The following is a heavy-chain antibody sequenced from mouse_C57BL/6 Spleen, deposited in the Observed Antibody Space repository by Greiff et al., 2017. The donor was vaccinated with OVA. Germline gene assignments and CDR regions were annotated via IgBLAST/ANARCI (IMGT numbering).Heavy chain of an antibody. CDR2: INPNNGGT. D-gene: IGHD1-1*01. J-gene: IGHJ1*03. CDR3: ARGDYGSSYQGYFDV. V-gene: IGHV1-18*01. CDR1: GYTFTDYN. Sequence: VQLQQSGPELVKPGASVKIPCKASGYTFTDYNMDWVKQSHGKSLEWIGDINPNNGGTIYNQKFKGKATLTVDKSSSTAYMELRSLTSEDTAVYYCARGDYGSSYQGYFDVWGTGTTVTVSS.